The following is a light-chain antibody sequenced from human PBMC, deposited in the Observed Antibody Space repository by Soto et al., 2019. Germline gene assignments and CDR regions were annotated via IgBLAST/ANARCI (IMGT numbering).Light chain of an antibody. V-gene: IGLV1-51*01. CDR3: GTWDSSLSAAV. Sequence: QSVLTQPPSMSAAPGQKVTISCSGSSSNIGNNYVSWYQHLPGTAPKLLIYDNNERPSGIPDRFSGSKSGTSATLGITGLQTGDEADYYCGTWDSSLSAAVFGGGTKLTVL. CDR1: SSNIGNNY. J-gene: IGLJ2*01. CDR2: DNN.